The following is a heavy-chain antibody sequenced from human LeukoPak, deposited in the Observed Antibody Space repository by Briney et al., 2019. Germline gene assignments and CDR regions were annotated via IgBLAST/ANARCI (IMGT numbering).Heavy chain of an antibody. V-gene: IGHV4-39*01. Sequence: SETLSLTCTVSGGSISSSSYYWGWIRQPPGLGLEWIGSIYYSGSTYYNPSLKSRVTISVDTSKNQFSLKLSSVTAADTAVYYCAVTAPIDYWGQGTLVSVSS. D-gene: IGHD2-21*02. CDR2: IYYSGST. CDR1: GGSISSSSYY. CDR3: AVTAPIDY. J-gene: IGHJ4*02.